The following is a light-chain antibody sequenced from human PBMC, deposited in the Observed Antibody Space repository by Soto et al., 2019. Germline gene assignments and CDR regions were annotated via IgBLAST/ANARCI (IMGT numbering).Light chain of an antibody. J-gene: IGLJ1*01. V-gene: IGLV2-14*01. CDR2: EVS. CDR3: TSYASTTTEI. CDR1: SSDVGGYNH. Sequence: LTQPASVSGSPAQSITISCAGTSSDVGGYNHVSWYQQHADKAPKLLIHEVSNRPSGVSNRFSGSKSGNTASLTISGLQAEDEADYYFTSYASTTTEIYGPGPKDTVL.